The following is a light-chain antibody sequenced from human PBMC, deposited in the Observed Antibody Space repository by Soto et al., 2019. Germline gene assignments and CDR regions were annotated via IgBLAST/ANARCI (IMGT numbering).Light chain of an antibody. CDR1: QSVGID. Sequence: EIVMTQSPATVPVSPGERVTLSCMASQSVGIDLAWYHQQPGQAPRLLIYGASTRATDIPPRFTGRGSGKKFTLTLSSLQSDVLCVYFCQTFNKWPQTFGQGTKVEIK. V-gene: IGKV3-15*01. J-gene: IGKJ1*01. CDR2: GAS. CDR3: QTFNKWPQT.